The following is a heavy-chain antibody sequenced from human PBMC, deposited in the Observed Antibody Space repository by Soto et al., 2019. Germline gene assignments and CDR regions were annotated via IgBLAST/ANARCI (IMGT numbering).Heavy chain of an antibody. CDR1: GGTFSSYA. V-gene: IGHV1-69*01. J-gene: IGHJ4*02. Sequence: QVQLVQSGAEVKKPGSSVKVSCKASGGTFSSYAISWVRQAPGQGLEWMGGSIPIFGTANYAQKFQGRVTITADESTSTAYMELSSLRSEDTAVYYCARVVFYDILTGYSHTDPWFDYWGQGTLVTVSS. CDR2: SIPIFGTA. D-gene: IGHD3-9*01. CDR3: ARVVFYDILTGYSHTDPWFDY.